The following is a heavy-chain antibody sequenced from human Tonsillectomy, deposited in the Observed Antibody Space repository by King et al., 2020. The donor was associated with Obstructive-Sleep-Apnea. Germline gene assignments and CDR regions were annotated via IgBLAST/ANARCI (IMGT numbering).Heavy chain of an antibody. V-gene: IGHV3-30*04. CDR2: ISYDGSNK. D-gene: IGHD6-25*01. CDR1: GFTFSSYA. Sequence: VQLVESGGGVVQPGRSLRLSCAASGFTFSSYAMHWVRQAPGKGLEWVAVISYDGSNKYYADSVKGRFTISRDNSKNTLYLQKNSLRVEDTAVYYCARDSTFSARALLYWGQGTLVTVSS. CDR3: ARDSTFSARALLY. J-gene: IGHJ4*02.